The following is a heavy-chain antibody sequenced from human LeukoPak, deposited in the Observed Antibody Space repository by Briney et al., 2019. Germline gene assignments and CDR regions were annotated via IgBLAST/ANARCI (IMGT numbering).Heavy chain of an antibody. J-gene: IGHJ4*02. CDR2: IYYSGST. Sequence: SETLSLTCTVSGGSISSGDYYWSWIRQPPGKGLEWIGYIYYSGSTYYNPSLKSRVTISVDTSKNQFSLKLGSVTAADTAVYYCARGFCSSTSCSIDYWGQGTLVTVSS. CDR1: GGSISSGDYY. D-gene: IGHD2-2*01. CDR3: ARGFCSSTSCSIDY. V-gene: IGHV4-30-4*08.